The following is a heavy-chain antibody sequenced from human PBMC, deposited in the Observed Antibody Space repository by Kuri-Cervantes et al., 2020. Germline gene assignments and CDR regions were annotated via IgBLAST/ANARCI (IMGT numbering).Heavy chain of an antibody. CDR2: INPNSGGT. V-gene: IGHV1-2*02. D-gene: IGHD1-26*01. CDR1: GYTFTGYY. CDR3: AREIVGATKGGRYFDY. J-gene: IGHJ4*02. Sequence: ASVKVSCKASGYTFTGYYMHWVRQAPGQGLEWMGWINPNSGGTNYAQKFQGRVTMTRDTSISTAYMELSRLRSDDTAVYYCAREIVGATKGGRYFDYWGQGTLVTVSS.